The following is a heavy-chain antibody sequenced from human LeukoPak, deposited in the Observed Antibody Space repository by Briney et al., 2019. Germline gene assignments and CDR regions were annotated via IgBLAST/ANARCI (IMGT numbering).Heavy chain of an antibody. J-gene: IGHJ4*02. V-gene: IGHV3-66*01. CDR1: GFTFSSYA. CDR3: ARGAAGSGYYTDPFDY. CDR2: IYSGGST. Sequence: GGSLRLSCAASGFTFSSYAMHWVRQAPGKGLEWVSGIYSGGSTYYADSVKGRFTISRDNSKNTLYLQMNSLRAEDTAVYYCARGAAGSGYYTDPFDYWGQGTLVTVSS. D-gene: IGHD3-22*01.